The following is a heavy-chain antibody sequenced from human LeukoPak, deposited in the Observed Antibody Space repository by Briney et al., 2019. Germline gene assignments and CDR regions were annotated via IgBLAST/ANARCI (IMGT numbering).Heavy chain of an antibody. CDR3: AREHKVFYDDAFDI. CDR2: ISYDGSNK. V-gene: IGHV3-30*09. Sequence: GGSLRLSCAASGFTFSSYAMHWVRQAPGKGLEWVAVISYDGSNKYYADSVKGRFAISRDNSKNTLYLQMNSLRAEDTAVYYCAREHKVFYDDAFDIWGQGTMVTVSS. D-gene: IGHD3-3*01. J-gene: IGHJ3*02. CDR1: GFTFSSYA.